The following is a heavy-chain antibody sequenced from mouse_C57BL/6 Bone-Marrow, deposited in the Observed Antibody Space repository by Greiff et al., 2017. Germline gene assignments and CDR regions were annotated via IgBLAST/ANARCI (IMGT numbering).Heavy chain of an antibody. Sequence: VQLQQSGPVLVKPGASVKMSCKASGYTFTDYYMNWVKQSHGKSLEWIGVINPYNGGTSYNQKFKGKATLTVAKSSSTAYMELNSLTSEDSAVYYCAREEGFTLDYWGQGTTLTVSS. CDR3: AREEGFTLDY. J-gene: IGHJ2*01. CDR2: INPYNGGT. CDR1: GYTFTDYY. V-gene: IGHV1-19*01.